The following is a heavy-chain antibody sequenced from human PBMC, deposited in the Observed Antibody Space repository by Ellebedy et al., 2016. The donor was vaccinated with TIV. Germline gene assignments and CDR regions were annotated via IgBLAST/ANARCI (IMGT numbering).Heavy chain of an antibody. Sequence: GESLKISXAASGITFSRYWMNWVRQAPGKGLEWVANIKQDGSEKYYVDSVKGRFTISRDNAKNSLYLQMNSLRAEDTAVYYCARHYYDSSGYYFIDYWGQGTLVTVSS. J-gene: IGHJ4*02. CDR2: IKQDGSEK. CDR3: ARHYYDSSGYYFIDY. CDR1: GITFSRYW. V-gene: IGHV3-7*01. D-gene: IGHD3-22*01.